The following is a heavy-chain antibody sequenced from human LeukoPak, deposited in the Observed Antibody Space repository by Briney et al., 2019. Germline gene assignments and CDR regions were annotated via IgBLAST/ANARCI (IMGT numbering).Heavy chain of an antibody. CDR1: GGSISSSSYY. D-gene: IGHD3-22*01. J-gene: IGHJ2*01. V-gene: IGHV4-39*01. Sequence: PSETLSLTCTVSGGSISSSSYYWGWIRQPPGKGLEWIGSIYYTRSTYYNPSLKGRVTISVDTSKNQFSLKLTSVTAADTAAYYCARGVTMIVVVIHDWYFDLWGRGTLVTVSS. CDR2: IYYTRST. CDR3: ARGVTMIVVVIHDWYFDL.